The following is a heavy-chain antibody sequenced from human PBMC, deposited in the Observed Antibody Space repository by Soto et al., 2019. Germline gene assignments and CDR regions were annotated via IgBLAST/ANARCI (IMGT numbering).Heavy chain of an antibody. CDR2: IYYTGST. CDR3: AGATTCAYFES. V-gene: IGHV4-59*01. CDR1: SVSISSYY. D-gene: IGHD1-26*01. Sequence: PSETLSLTCAVSSVSISSYYLSWVRQPPGKGLEWIGYIYYTGSTNYNPSLKNRVGISMDSSKSQFSLILSCVTAAETVVYYCAGATTCAYFESWGLGPLVTVS. J-gene: IGHJ4*02.